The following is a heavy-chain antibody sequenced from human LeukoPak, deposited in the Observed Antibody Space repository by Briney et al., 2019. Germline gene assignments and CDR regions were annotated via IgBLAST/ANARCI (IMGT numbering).Heavy chain of an antibody. CDR2: IYSPGST. CDR3: ARQIASAGTAGFDF. CDR1: GGSISSYY. J-gene: IGHJ4*02. V-gene: IGHV4-4*07. D-gene: IGHD6-13*01. Sequence: SETLSLTCTVSGGSISSYYWSWLRQPAGKGLEWIGRIYSPGSTNDNPALKSRGTISVDTSKNQFSLRLRSVTAADTSVYYCARQIASAGTAGFDFWGQGALVTVSS.